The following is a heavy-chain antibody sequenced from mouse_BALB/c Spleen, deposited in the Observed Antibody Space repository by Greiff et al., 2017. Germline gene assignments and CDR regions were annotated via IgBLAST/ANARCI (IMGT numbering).Heavy chain of an antibody. CDR2: IDPENGNT. CDR3: ASRRADYDDGFAY. Sequence: EVQLVESGAELVRPGALVKLSCKASGFNIKDYYMHWVKQRPEQGLEWIGWIDPENGNTIYDPKFQGKASITADTSSNTAYLQLSSLTSEDTAVYYCASRRADYDDGFAYWGQGTLVTVSA. CDR1: GFNIKDYY. V-gene: IGHV14-1*02. D-gene: IGHD2-4*01. J-gene: IGHJ3*01.